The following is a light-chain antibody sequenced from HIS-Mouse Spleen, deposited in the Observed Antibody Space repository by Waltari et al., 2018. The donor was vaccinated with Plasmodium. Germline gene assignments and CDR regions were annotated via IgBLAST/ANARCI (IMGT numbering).Light chain of an antibody. CDR1: QGISSY. V-gene: IGKV1-9*01. CDR2: AAS. J-gene: IGKJ1*01. Sequence: DIQLTQSPSFLSASVGDRVTITCRASQGISSYLAWYQQKPGKAPKLLIYAASTLQSGVPSRFSGSGSGTEFTLTISSLQPEDFATYYCQQNYNTWTFGQGTKVEIK. CDR3: QQNYNTWT.